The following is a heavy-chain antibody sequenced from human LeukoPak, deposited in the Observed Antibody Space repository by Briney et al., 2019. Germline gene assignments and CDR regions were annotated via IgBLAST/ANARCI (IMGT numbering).Heavy chain of an antibody. CDR1: GYSFTSYY. D-gene: IGHD6-13*01. J-gene: IGHJ4*02. V-gene: IGHV1-2*02. CDR2: INPSSGGT. CDR3: ARDRGSSWYVDY. Sequence: AASVKVSRKTSGYSFTSYYIHWVRQAPGQGLEWMGWINPSSGGTEYAQKFQGRVTMTGDTSISTAYMELSRLRSDDTAVYYCARDRGSSWYVDYWGQGTLVTVSS.